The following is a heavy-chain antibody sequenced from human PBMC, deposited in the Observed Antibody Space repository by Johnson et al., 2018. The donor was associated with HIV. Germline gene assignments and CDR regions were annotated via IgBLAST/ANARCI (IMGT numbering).Heavy chain of an antibody. CDR1: GFTFSSYA. Sequence: QVQLVESGGGLVKPGGSLRLSCAASGFTFSSYAMHWVRLAPGEGLEWVAVISYDGSNKYYADSVKGRCTISRDNSKNTLYLQMNSLRAEDTAVYYCAKYGAVDAFDIWGQGTMVTVSS. CDR2: ISYDGSNK. D-gene: IGHD4/OR15-4a*01. CDR3: AKYGAVDAFDI. V-gene: IGHV3-30*04. J-gene: IGHJ3*02.